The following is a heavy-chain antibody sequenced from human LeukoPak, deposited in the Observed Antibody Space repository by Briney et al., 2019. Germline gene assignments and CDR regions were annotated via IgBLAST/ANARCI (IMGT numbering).Heavy chain of an antibody. CDR1: GYSISSGYY. J-gene: IGHJ6*03. V-gene: IGHV4-38-2*01. Sequence: SETLSLTCAVSGYSISSGYYWGWIRQPPGKGLEWIGSIYHSGSTYYNPSLKSRVTISVGTSKNQFSLKLSSVTAADTAVYYCARSPTFSQLLYYYYYMDVWGKGTTVTVSS. CDR3: ARSPTFSQLLYYYYYMDV. CDR2: IYHSGST. D-gene: IGHD2-2*01.